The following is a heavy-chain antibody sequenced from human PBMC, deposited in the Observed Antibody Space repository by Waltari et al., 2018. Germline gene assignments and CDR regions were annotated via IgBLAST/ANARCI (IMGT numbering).Heavy chain of an antibody. V-gene: IGHV3-30*01. CDR1: GFTFSSYA. D-gene: IGHD6-19*01. J-gene: IGHJ3*02. Sequence: QVQLVESGGGVVQPGRSLRLSCGASGFTFSSYAMHWVRQAPGKGLEWVAAISNDGGEKYYADPVKGRFTISRDNSKNTVYVQMDSLTVEDTAVYYCARNEGRSIGVAGTFRAFDIWGQGTMVTVSS. CDR2: ISNDGGEK. CDR3: ARNEGRSIGVAGTFRAFDI.